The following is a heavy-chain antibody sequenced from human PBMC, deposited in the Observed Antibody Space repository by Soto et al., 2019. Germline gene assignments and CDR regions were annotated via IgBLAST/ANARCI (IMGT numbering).Heavy chain of an antibody. CDR2: ISGSGGST. CDR3: AKARGGSWYFDAFDI. V-gene: IGHV3-23*01. D-gene: IGHD6-13*01. J-gene: IGHJ3*02. Sequence: GGSLRLSCAASGFTFSSYAMSWVRQAPGKGLEWVSGISGSGGSTYYADSVKGRFTISRDNSRDTLYLQMNSLRADDTALYYYAKARGGSWYFDAFDIWGQGTMVTVSS. CDR1: GFTFSSYA.